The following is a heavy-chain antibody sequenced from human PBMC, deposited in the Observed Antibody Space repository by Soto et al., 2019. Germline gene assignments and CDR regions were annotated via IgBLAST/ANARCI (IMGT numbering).Heavy chain of an antibody. V-gene: IGHV1-69*06. Sequence: SVKVSCKASGGTFGSDAITWVRQAPGQGLAWVGRIIPICGTTNYAQNLQGRVTISADKSTLTSYMELHSLTSHATALYYCARDRTDSGYYTNWLDPWGKGTQVTVPS. CDR1: GGTFGSDA. CDR3: ARDRTDSGYYTNWLDP. CDR2: IIPICGTT. J-gene: IGHJ5*02. D-gene: IGHD3-22*01.